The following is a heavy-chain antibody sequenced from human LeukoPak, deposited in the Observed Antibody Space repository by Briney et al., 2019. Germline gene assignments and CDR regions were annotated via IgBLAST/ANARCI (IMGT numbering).Heavy chain of an antibody. D-gene: IGHD6-13*01. J-gene: IGHJ4*02. CDR2: IYSGGRT. CDR1: GFTVSSNY. CDR3: AKDGSGSWMYYFDY. Sequence: GGSLRLSCAASGFTVSSNYMSWVRQAPGKGLEWVSVIYSGGRTYYADSVKGRFTISRDISKNTLYLQMNSLRAEDTAVYYCAKDGSGSWMYYFDYWGQGTLVTVSS. V-gene: IGHV3-66*01.